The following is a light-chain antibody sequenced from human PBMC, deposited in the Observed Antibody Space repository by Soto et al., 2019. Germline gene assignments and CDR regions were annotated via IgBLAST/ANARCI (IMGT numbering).Light chain of an antibody. CDR1: QSVSSSY. CDR3: QQYDTTPPCT. Sequence: DIVLTQSPGTLSLSPGERATLSCRASQSVSSSYLVWYQQKPDQAPRLLINGASSRATGIPDRFSGSGSERNVILTISRLEPEDFSVYYCQQYDTTPPCTFGQGTQLEIK. CDR2: GAS. J-gene: IGKJ2*02. V-gene: IGKV3-20*01.